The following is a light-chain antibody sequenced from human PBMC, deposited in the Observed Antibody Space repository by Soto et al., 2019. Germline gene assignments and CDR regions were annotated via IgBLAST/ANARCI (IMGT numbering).Light chain of an antibody. J-gene: IGKJ3*01. CDR2: GAS. CDR3: QQYNNWPGVT. CDR1: QSVSSN. Sequence: EMVMTQSPATLSVSPGERATLSCRASQSVSSNLAWYQQKPGQAPRLLIYGASIRATGIPARFSGSGSGTEFTLTISSLQSEDFAVYYCQQYNNWPGVTFGPGTKVDIK. V-gene: IGKV3D-15*01.